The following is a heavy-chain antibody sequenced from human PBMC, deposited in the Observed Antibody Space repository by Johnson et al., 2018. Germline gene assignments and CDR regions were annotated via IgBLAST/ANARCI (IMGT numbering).Heavy chain of an antibody. CDR2: IWYDGSDK. CDR1: GFTFSSYG. V-gene: IGHV3-33*01. Sequence: QVQLVESGGGVVQPGRSLRLSCAASGFTFSSYGMHWVRQAPGKGLEWVAVIWYDGSDKYYAKSVKGRFTISRDNSKNTLYLQLNSRKAEDTAVYYCARAPYYYDSTDYSETGNYYYYGMDVWGQGTTVTVSS. J-gene: IGHJ6*02. D-gene: IGHD3-22*01. CDR3: ARAPYYYDSTDYSETGNYYYYGMDV.